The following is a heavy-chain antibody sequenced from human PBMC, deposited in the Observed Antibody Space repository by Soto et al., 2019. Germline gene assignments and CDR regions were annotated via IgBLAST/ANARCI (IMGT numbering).Heavy chain of an antibody. Sequence: GGSLRLSCAASGFTFSSYAMSWVRQAPGKGLEWVSAISGSGGSTYYADSVKGRSTISRDNSKNTLYLQINSLRAEDTAVYYCAKVPRITIFGVVINYFDYWGQGTLVTVSS. CDR3: AKVPRITIFGVVINYFDY. D-gene: IGHD3-3*01. V-gene: IGHV3-23*01. CDR2: ISGSGGST. CDR1: GFTFSSYA. J-gene: IGHJ4*02.